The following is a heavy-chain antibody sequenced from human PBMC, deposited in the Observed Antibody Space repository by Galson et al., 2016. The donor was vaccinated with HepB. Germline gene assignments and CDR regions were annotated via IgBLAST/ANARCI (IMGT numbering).Heavy chain of an antibody. CDR1: SDSLSNYY. CDR3: ARTSGSYFYYFGMDA. J-gene: IGHJ6*02. D-gene: IGHD1-26*01. Sequence: ETLSLTCTVSSDSLSNYYWSWIRQPPGKGLEWIGYIYYSGSTSYKPSLKSRVTISLDTSKNQFSLMIHSVTAADPAVYYCARTSGSYFYYFGMDAWGQGTTVTVSS. V-gene: IGHV4-59*08. CDR2: IYYSGST.